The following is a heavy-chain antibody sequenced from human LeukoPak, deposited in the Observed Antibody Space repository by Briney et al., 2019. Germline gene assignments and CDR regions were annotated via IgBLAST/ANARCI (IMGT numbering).Heavy chain of an antibody. CDR1: GFTFSSYW. J-gene: IGHJ4*02. CDR2: IKQDGSEK. V-gene: IGHV3-7*01. Sequence: GGSLRLSCAASGFTFSSYWMSWVRQAPGKGLGWVANIKQDGSEKYYVDSVKGRFTISRDNAKNSLYLQMNSLRAEDTAVYYCARRQDGDYVQYYFDYWGQGTLVTVSS. CDR3: ARRQDGDYVQYYFDY. D-gene: IGHD4-17*01.